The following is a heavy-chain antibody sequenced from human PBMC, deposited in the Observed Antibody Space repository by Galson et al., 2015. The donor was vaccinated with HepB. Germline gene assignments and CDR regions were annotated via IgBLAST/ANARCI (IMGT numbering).Heavy chain of an antibody. Sequence: SLRLSCAASGFTFSSYSMNWVRQAPGKGLEWVSYISSSSSTIYYADSVKGRFTISRDNAKNSLYLQMNSLRDEDTAVYYCARVLGYCSSTSCSKILDAFDIWGQGTMVTVSS. CDR2: ISSSSSTI. CDR3: ARVLGYCSSTSCSKILDAFDI. V-gene: IGHV3-48*02. D-gene: IGHD2-2*01. CDR1: GFTFSSYS. J-gene: IGHJ3*02.